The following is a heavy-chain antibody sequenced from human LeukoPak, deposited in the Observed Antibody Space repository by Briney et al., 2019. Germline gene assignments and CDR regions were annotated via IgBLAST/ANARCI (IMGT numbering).Heavy chain of an antibody. V-gene: IGHV3-23*01. CDR2: IGVSGGST. J-gene: IGHJ4*02. D-gene: IGHD3-3*01. CDR1: GLTFSEYA. Sequence: PGGSLRLSCAASGLTFSEYAMSWVRQVPGMGLEWVSTIGVSGGSTNYADSVRGRFTISRDNSKNTLYLQMNSLRAEDMAVYYCAREEWYYFDYWGQGTLVTVSS. CDR3: AREEWYYFDY.